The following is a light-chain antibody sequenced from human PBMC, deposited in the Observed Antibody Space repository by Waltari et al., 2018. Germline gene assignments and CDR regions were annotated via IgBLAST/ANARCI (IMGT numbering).Light chain of an antibody. Sequence: QPALTQPASVSGSPGQSITISCTGTSSDVGNNNHVCWYQKHPRKVPKLIFYEVSKRPSGGSDRFSGSKSGNTASLTISGLQAEDEADYYCLSYAATVSFGFGGGTKLTVL. J-gene: IGLJ2*01. CDR2: EVS. V-gene: IGLV2-23*02. CDR1: SSDVGNNNH. CDR3: LSYAATVSFG.